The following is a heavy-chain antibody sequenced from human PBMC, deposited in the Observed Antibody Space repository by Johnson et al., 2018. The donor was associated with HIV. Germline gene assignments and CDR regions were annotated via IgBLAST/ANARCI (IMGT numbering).Heavy chain of an antibody. V-gene: IGHV3-30*03. CDR1: GFTFSSYW. CDR3: ARVGVSGYDLAAFDI. D-gene: IGHD5-12*01. J-gene: IGHJ3*02. Sequence: QVQLVESGGGLVQPGGSLRLSCAASGFTFSSYWMHWVRQAPGKGLEWVAVISYDGSKEYYVDSVKGRFNLSRDSSKNTLYLQMNSLRAEDTAVYYCARVGVSGYDLAAFDIWGQGTMVTVSS. CDR2: ISYDGSKE.